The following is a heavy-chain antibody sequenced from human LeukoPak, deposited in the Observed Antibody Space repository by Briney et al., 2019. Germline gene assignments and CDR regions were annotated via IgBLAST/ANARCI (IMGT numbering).Heavy chain of an antibody. J-gene: IGHJ5*02. Sequence: ASVKVSCKASGYTFTSYAMHWVRQAPGQRLEWMGWINAGNGNTEYSQKFQGRVAITRDTSASTAYMELSSLRSEDTAVYYCARDRMAAAGRRWWRGWFDPWGQGTLVTVSS. CDR3: ARDRMAAAGRRWWRGWFDP. CDR1: GYTFTSYA. D-gene: IGHD6-13*01. V-gene: IGHV1-3*01. CDR2: INAGNGNT.